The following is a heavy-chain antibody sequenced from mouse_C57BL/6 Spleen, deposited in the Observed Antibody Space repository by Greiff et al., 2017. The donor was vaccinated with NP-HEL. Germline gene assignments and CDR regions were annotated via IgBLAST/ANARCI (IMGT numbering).Heavy chain of an antibody. CDR1: GFTFSDFY. J-gene: IGHJ2*01. V-gene: IGHV7-1*01. Sequence: EVKVVESGGGLVQSGRSLRLSCATSGFTFSDFYMEWVRQAPGKGLEWIAASRNKANDYTTEYSASGKGRFIVSRDTSQSILYLQMNALRADDTAIYYCARDGRGLDYWGQGTTLTVSS. D-gene: IGHD3-3*01. CDR3: ARDGRGLDY. CDR2: SRNKANDYTT.